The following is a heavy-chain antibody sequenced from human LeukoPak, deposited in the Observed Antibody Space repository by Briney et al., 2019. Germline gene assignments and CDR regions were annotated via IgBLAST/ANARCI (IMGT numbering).Heavy chain of an antibody. CDR3: TTGYCSGTSCYY. CDR2: IKSKTDGGTT. J-gene: IGHJ4*02. Sequence: PGGSLRLSCAASGFTFSSYSMNWVRQAPGKGLEWVGRIKSKTDGGTTDYAAPVKGRFTISRDDSKNTLYLQMNSLKPEDTAVYYCTTGYCSGTSCYYWGQGTLVTVSS. D-gene: IGHD2-15*01. V-gene: IGHV3-15*01. CDR1: GFTFSSYS.